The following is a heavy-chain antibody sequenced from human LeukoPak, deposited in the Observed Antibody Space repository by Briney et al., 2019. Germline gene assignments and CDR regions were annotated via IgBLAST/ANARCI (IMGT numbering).Heavy chain of an antibody. CDR2: IYYSGST. D-gene: IGHD3-10*01. V-gene: IGHV4-39*01. Sequence: PSETLSLTCTVSGGSISSSSYYWGWIRQPPGKGLEWLGSIYYSGSTYYNPSLKSRVTISVDTSKNQFSLKLSSVTTADTAVYYCARLVRFGEGYYDYWGQGTLVTVSS. J-gene: IGHJ4*02. CDR1: GGSISSSSYY. CDR3: ARLVRFGEGYYDY.